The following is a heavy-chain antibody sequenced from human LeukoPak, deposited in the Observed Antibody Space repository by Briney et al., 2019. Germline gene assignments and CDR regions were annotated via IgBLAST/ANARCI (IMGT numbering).Heavy chain of an antibody. V-gene: IGHV3-48*03. Sequence: GGSLRLSCAASGFTFSSYEMNWVRQAPGKGLEWVSYISSSGSTVYYADSVKGRFTISRDNAKNSLYLQMNSLRAEDTAVYYCAELGITIIGGVWGKGTTVTISS. D-gene: IGHD3-10*02. CDR1: GFTFSSYE. J-gene: IGHJ6*04. CDR2: ISSSGSTV. CDR3: AELGITIIGGV.